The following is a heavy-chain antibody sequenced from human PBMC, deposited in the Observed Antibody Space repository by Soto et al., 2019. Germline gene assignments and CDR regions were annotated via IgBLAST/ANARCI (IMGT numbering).Heavy chain of an antibody. Sequence: EVQLLESGGGWVQPGGSLRLACEASGFSVSTHAMNWVRQAPGKGLEWVSGIADSGDRTHYADSVKGRFTISRDNSKNTLYLPMNSLRAEDTAVFYCAKGLRHPQCGGDCPAFGSWGQGTLVTVSS. CDR2: IADSGDRT. D-gene: IGHD2-21*02. J-gene: IGHJ5*02. CDR3: AKGLRHPQCGGDCPAFGS. V-gene: IGHV3-23*01. CDR1: GFSVSTHA.